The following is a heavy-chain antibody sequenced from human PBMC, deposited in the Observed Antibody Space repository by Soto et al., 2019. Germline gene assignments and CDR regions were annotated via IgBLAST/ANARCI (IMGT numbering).Heavy chain of an antibody. Sequence: GGSLRLSCAASGFTFDDYAMRWVRQAPGKGLEWVSAISGSGGSTYYADSVKGRFTISRDNSKNTLYLQMNSLRAEDTAVYYCAKDRRYYYDSSGYPGYWGQGALVTVSS. CDR2: ISGSGGST. CDR1: GFTFDDYA. J-gene: IGHJ4*02. CDR3: AKDRRYYYDSSGYPGY. D-gene: IGHD3-22*01. V-gene: IGHV3-23*01.